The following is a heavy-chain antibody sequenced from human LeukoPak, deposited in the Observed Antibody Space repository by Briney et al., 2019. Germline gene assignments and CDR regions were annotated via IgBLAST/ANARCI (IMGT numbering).Heavy chain of an antibody. CDR1: GFTFSSYA. CDR3: AKGSERVVLYFDY. V-gene: IGHV3-23*01. D-gene: IGHD3-3*01. Sequence: GGSLRLSCAASGFTFSSYAMSWVRQAPGKGLERVSAISGSGGSTYYADSVKGRFTISRDNSKNTLYLQMNSLRAEDTAVYYCAKGSERVVLYFDYWGQGTLVTVSS. CDR2: ISGSGGST. J-gene: IGHJ4*02.